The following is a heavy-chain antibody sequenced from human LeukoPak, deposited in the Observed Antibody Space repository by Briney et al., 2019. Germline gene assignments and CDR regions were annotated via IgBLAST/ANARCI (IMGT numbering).Heavy chain of an antibody. CDR1: GFTFSSYG. CDR2: IRYDGSNK. V-gene: IGHV3-33*01. J-gene: IGHJ4*02. Sequence: GGSLRLSCAPSGFTFSSYGMHWVRQAPGKGLEWVAVIRYDGSNKYYADSVKGRFTISRDNSKNTLYLQMNSLRAEDTAVYYCARDRTYCSGGSCYPYYFDYWGQGTLVTVSS. CDR3: ARDRTYCSGGSCYPYYFDY. D-gene: IGHD2-15*01.